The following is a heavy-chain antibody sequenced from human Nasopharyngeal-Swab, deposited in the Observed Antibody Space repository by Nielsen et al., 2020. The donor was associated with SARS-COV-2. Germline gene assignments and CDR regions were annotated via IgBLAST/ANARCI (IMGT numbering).Heavy chain of an antibody. D-gene: IGHD3-10*01. Sequence: GGSLRLSCAASGFTFSSYAMSWVRQAPGKGLVWVSTLTNDGRHTYHADSLEGRFTISRDNSRNTLYLQMSNLRPEDTAVYCCVKHTGNFYGSSDFWGQGTLVTVSS. CDR1: GFTFSSYA. V-gene: IGHV3-23*01. J-gene: IGHJ4*02. CDR3: VKHTGNFYGSSDF. CDR2: LTNDGRHT.